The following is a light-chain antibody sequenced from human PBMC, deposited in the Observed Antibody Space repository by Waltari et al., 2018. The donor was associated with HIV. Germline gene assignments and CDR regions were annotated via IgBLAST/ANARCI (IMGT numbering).Light chain of an antibody. CDR1: APTFVSNS. CDR2: SNH. J-gene: IGLJ2*01. V-gene: IGLV1-44*01. CDR3: ASWDDSLNVML. Sequence: SVLPQPPSAPATPGPRVTIPCSGRAPTFVSNSVSWYQQAPGTAPKLLINSNHQRPSGVPERYSGSKSGTSASLAIYGLQSEDEADYYCASWDDSLNVMLFGGGTKLTV.